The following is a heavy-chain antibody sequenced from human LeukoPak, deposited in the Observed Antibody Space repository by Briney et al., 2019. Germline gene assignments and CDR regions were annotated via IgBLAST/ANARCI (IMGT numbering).Heavy chain of an antibody. V-gene: IGHV3-21*01. Sequence: PGGSLRLSCAASGFTFSSYSMNWVRQAPGKGLEWVSCISSSSRSYIYYADSVKGRFTISRDNAKNSLYLQMNSLRAEDTAVYYCAGDAAYDSRGDYWGQGILVTVSS. CDR3: AGDAAYDSRGDY. CDR1: GFTFSSYS. D-gene: IGHD5-12*01. CDR2: ISSSSRSYI. J-gene: IGHJ4*02.